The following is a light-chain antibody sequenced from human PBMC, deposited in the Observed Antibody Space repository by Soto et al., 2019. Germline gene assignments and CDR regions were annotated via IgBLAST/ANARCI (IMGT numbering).Light chain of an antibody. Sequence: QSVLTQPPSASGTPGQRVTISCSGNTSNIGSNSVNWYQQFPGTAPKVLIYSNNKRPPGGPDRFSGSKSGTSASLAISGLQSEDEADYYCATWDDSLNGPVFGGGTKVTVL. CDR3: ATWDDSLNGPV. CDR2: SNN. J-gene: IGLJ3*02. CDR1: TSNIGSNS. V-gene: IGLV1-44*01.